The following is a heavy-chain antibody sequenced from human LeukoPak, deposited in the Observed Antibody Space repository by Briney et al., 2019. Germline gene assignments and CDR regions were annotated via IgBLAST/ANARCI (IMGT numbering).Heavy chain of an antibody. V-gene: IGHV3-9*01. CDR3: ARSSNGVYIQ. D-gene: IGHD2-8*01. J-gene: IGHJ4*02. CDR1: GFTFEDYA. Sequence: GGSLRLSCAASGFTFEDYAMHWVRQAPGKGLEWVSGISWNSGSIGYADSVKGRFTISRDNAKNSLYVQMNSLRADDSAVYYCARSSNGVYIQWGQGTLVTVSS. CDR2: ISWNSGSI.